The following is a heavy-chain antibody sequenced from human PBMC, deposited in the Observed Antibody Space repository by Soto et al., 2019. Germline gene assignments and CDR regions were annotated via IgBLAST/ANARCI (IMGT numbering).Heavy chain of an antibody. CDR3: VKDLRFGESFRNVYDY. D-gene: IGHD3-10*01. Sequence: ASVKVSSNASRYVLTCYALRWARQATGQRMEWMGWSNAGNSKTKYSQKFEGRVKITRDTSGSKAYKKLSRLTYDDKGVYYCVKDLRFGESFRNVYDYWAQGTVVTVSS. CDR1: RYVLTCYA. V-gene: IGHV1-3*01. CDR2: SNAGNSKT. J-gene: IGHJ4*02.